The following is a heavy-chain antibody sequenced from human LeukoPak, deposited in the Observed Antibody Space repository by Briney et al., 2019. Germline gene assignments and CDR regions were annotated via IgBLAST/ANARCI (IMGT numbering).Heavy chain of an antibody. Sequence: GGSLRLSCAASGFTLSTYWMSWVRQAPGKGLEWVANIKKDGSEKYYVDSVKGRFTISRDNAENSLYLQMNGLRAEDTAVYYCARVLRYCSGGNCYSGGLGYMDVWGKGTTVTISS. CDR2: IKKDGSEK. D-gene: IGHD2-15*01. V-gene: IGHV3-7*03. J-gene: IGHJ6*03. CDR1: GFTLSTYW. CDR3: ARVLRYCSGGNCYSGGLGYMDV.